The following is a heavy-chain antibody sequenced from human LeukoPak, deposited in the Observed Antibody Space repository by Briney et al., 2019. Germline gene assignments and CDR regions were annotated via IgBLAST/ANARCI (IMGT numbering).Heavy chain of an antibody. Sequence: PGGSLRLSCAASGFTFDEYAMHWVRQTPGKGLEWVSLISEDGGDTLYADSVKGRFTISRDNSKNSLYLQMNSLRAEDTAFYYCAKDKTRGPGDYWGQGTLVTVSS. J-gene: IGHJ4*02. CDR3: AKDKTRGPGDY. CDR2: ISEDGGDT. D-gene: IGHD1-14*01. V-gene: IGHV3-43*02. CDR1: GFTFDEYA.